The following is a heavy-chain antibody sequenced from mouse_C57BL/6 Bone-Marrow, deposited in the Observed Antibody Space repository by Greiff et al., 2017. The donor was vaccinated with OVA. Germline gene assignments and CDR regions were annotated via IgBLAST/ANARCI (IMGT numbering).Heavy chain of an antibody. CDR3: SRPGYGYFRDFFFDYAMDY. CDR1: GFTFSSYT. D-gene: IGHD2-2*01. V-gene: IGHV5-9*01. J-gene: IGHJ4*01. CDR2: ISGGGGNT. Sequence: EVKVVESGGGLVKPGGSLKLSCAASGFTFSSYTMSWVRQTPEKRLEWVATISGGGGNTYYPDSVKGRFTISRDNAKNTLYLQMSSLRSEDTALYYWSRPGYGYFRDFFFDYAMDYWGQGTSVTVSS.